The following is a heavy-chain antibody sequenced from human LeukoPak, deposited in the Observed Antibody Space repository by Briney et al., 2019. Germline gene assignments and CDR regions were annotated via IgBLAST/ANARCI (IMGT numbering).Heavy chain of an antibody. Sequence: SVKVSCKASGGTFSSYGISWVRQVPGQGLEWMGRIIPMSGIAKTAQKFQGRVTITAGKSTNTAYMDLSSLISEDTAVYYCAREAPGGISNWFDPWGQGTLVTVSS. CDR3: AREAPGGISNWFDP. J-gene: IGHJ5*02. CDR2: IIPMSGIA. V-gene: IGHV1-69*04. D-gene: IGHD2-15*01. CDR1: GGTFSSYG.